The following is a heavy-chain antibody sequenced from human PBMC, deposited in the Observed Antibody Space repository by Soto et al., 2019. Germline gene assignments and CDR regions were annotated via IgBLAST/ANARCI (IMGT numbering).Heavy chain of an antibody. CDR1: GGSISSYY. CDR2: IYYSGST. D-gene: IGHD5-18*01. CDR3: ATTRGYSYGHYYYYGMDV. Sequence: QVQLQESGPGLVKPSETLSLTCTVSGGSISSYYWSWIRQPPGKGLEWIGYIYYSGSTNYNPSLKSRVTISVDTSKNQFSLKLSSMTAADTAVYYCATTRGYSYGHYYYYGMDVWGQGTTVTVSS. J-gene: IGHJ6*02. V-gene: IGHV4-59*01.